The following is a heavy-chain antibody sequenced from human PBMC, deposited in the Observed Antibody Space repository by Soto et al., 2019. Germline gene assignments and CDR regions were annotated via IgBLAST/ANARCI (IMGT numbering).Heavy chain of an antibody. V-gene: IGHV1-69*13. J-gene: IGHJ6*02. Sequence: SVKVSCKASGGTFSSYAISWVRQAPGQGLEWMGGIIPIFGTANYAQKFQGRVTITADESTSTAYMELSSLRSEDTAVYYCARDGAGCSGGSCYYPPGMDGWGQGTTVTVSS. CDR1: GGTFSSYA. D-gene: IGHD2-15*01. CDR3: ARDGAGCSGGSCYYPPGMDG. CDR2: IIPIFGTA.